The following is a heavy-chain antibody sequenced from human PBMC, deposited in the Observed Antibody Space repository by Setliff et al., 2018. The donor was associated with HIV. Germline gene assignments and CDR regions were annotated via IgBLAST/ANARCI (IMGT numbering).Heavy chain of an antibody. CDR3: ARETYYYDNPQYYYYYMDV. D-gene: IGHD3-22*01. J-gene: IGHJ6*03. CDR2: IYTSGGT. Sequence: SETLSLTCTVSGGSISSGSYYWSWIRQPAGKGLEWIGRIYTSGGTNYNPSLKSRVTISVDTSKNQFSLKLRSVTAADTAVYYCARETYYYDNPQYYYYYMDVWGKGTTVTVSS. V-gene: IGHV4-61*02. CDR1: GGSISSGSYY.